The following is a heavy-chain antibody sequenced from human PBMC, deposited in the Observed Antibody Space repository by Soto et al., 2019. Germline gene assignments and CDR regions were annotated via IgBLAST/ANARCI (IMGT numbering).Heavy chain of an antibody. CDR3: AREANRDYGDYSPDY. V-gene: IGHV3-21*01. CDR1: GFTFSSYS. Sequence: GGSLRLSCAASGFTFSSYSMNWVRQAPGKGLEWVSSISSSSSYIYYADSVKGRFTISRDNAKNSLYLQMNSLRAEDTAVYYCAREANRDYGDYSPDYWGQGTLVTVSS. J-gene: IGHJ4*02. CDR2: ISSSSSYI. D-gene: IGHD4-17*01.